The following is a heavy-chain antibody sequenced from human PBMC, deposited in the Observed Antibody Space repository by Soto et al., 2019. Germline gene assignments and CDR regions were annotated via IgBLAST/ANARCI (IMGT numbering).Heavy chain of an antibody. CDR3: AGGRLSSDYYDSSGYYGFDY. D-gene: IGHD3-22*01. CDR1: GYTFTGYY. CDR2: INPNSGGT. Sequence: ASVKVSCKASGYTFTGYYMHWVRQAPGQGLEWMGWINPNSGGTNYAQKFQGRVTMTRDTSISTAYMELSRLRSDDTAVYYCAGGRLSSDYYDSSGYYGFDYWGQGTLVTVSS. J-gene: IGHJ4*02. V-gene: IGHV1-2*02.